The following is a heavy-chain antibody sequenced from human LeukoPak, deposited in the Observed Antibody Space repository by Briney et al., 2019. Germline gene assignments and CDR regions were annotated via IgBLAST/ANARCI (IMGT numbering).Heavy chain of an antibody. CDR1: GGTFSSYA. CDR3: ARDRGGGYSYGPIDY. J-gene: IGHJ4*02. V-gene: IGHV1-69*06. CDR2: IIPIFGTA. D-gene: IGHD5-18*01. Sequence: SVKVSCKASGGTFSSYAISWVRQAPGQGLEWMGGIIPIFGTANCAQKFQGRVTITADKSTSTAYMELSSLRSEDTAVYYCARDRGGGYSYGPIDYWGQGTLVTVSS.